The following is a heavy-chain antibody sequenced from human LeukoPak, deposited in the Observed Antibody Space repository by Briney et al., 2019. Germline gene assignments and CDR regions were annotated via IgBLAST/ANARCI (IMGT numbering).Heavy chain of an antibody. CDR1: GFTFSSYS. CDR3: AKDVGKWESLHFFDY. CDR2: ISGSGAST. D-gene: IGHD1-26*01. V-gene: IGHV3-23*01. J-gene: IGHJ4*02. Sequence: GGSLRLSCAASGFTFSSYSMNWVRQAPGKGLEWISGISGSGASTYYADSVKGRFTISRDDSRNTLYLQMNSLRGDDTAVYYCAKDVGKWESLHFFDYWGQGTLVTVSS.